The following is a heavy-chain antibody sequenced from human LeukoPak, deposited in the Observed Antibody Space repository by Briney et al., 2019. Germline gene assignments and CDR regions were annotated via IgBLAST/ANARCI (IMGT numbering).Heavy chain of an antibody. CDR1: GYTFTSYG. CDR2: ISAYNGNT. J-gene: IGHJ4*02. V-gene: IGHV1-18*01. Sequence: ASVKVSCKASGYTFTSYGISRVRQAPGQGLEWMGWISAYNGNTNYAQKLQGRVTMTTDTSTSTAYMELRSLRSDDTAVYYCARDKYCSSTSCYKGFDYWGQGTLVTVSS. CDR3: ARDKYCSSTSCYKGFDY. D-gene: IGHD2-2*02.